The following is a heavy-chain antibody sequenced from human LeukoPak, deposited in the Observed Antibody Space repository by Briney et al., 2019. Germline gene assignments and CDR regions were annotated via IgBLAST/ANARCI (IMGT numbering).Heavy chain of an antibody. D-gene: IGHD3-10*01. Sequence: GASVKVSCKASGYTFTGYYMHWVRQAPGQGLEWMGWINPNSGGTNYAQKFQGRVTMTRDTSISTAYMELSRLRSDDTAVYYCARGLYMVRGVTSEKYYFDYWGQGTLVTVSS. CDR2: INPNSGGT. V-gene: IGHV1-2*02. J-gene: IGHJ4*02. CDR3: ARGLYMVRGVTSEKYYFDY. CDR1: GYTFTGYY.